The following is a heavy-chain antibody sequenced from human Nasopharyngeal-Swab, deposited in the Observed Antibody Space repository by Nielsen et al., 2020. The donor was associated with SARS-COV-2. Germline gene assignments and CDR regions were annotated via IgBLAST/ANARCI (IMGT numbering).Heavy chain of an antibody. Sequence: GGSLRLSCASSGFTFTYYYMTWVRQAPGKGLELVSYITNGGIMTYYADSVKGRFTMSRDNAKTSLYLQMNSLRAEDTAMYYCARGQKGSGSYWSRSYFYMDVWGKGTTVTVSS. CDR2: ITNGGIMT. CDR1: GFTFTYYY. J-gene: IGHJ6*03. CDR3: ARGQKGSGSYWSRSYFYMDV. D-gene: IGHD3-10*01. V-gene: IGHV3-11*04.